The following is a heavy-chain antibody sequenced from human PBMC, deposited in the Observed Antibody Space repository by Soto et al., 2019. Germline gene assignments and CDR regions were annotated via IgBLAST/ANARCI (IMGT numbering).Heavy chain of an antibody. CDR2: IYYSGDT. CDR3: ARVGALLWGGNSYYYFTREV. CDR1: GCSIISGDYY. Sequence: SETLSLTCTVSGCSIISGDYYWSWIRQTPGKGLEWIGYIYYSGDTNYNPSLKSRVIISVDTSKNQFSLKLSSVTAADTAVYYWARVGALLWGGNSYYYFTREVWGQGPSV. V-gene: IGHV4-30-4*01. J-gene: IGHJ6*02. D-gene: IGHD2-21*02.